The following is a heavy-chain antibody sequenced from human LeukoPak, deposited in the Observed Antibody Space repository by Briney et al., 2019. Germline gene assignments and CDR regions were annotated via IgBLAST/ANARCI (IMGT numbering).Heavy chain of an antibody. V-gene: IGHV4-34*01. J-gene: IGHJ6*03. CDR1: GGSFSGYY. D-gene: IGHD2/OR15-2a*01. CDR2: INHSGST. Sequence: SETLSLTCAVYGGSFSGYYWSWIRQPPGKGLEWIGEINHSGSTNYNPSLKSRVTISVDTSKNQFSLKLSSVTAADTAVYYCARVLHYYYYYMDVWGKGTTVTVSS. CDR3: ARVLHYYYYYMDV.